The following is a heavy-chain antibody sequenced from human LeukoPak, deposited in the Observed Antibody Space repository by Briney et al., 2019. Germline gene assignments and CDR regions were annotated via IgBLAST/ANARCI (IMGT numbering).Heavy chain of an antibody. CDR3: ARDHRYAFDN. D-gene: IGHD5-12*01. Sequence: PGGSLRLSCAGSGFTFSSCAMNWVRQAPGKGLEWISYIGISSGNTKYADSVKGRFTISRDKARNSLYLQMNSLRVEDTAVYYCARDHRYAFDNWGHGTLVTVSS. CDR1: GFTFSSCA. V-gene: IGHV3-48*01. J-gene: IGHJ4*01. CDR2: IGISSGNT.